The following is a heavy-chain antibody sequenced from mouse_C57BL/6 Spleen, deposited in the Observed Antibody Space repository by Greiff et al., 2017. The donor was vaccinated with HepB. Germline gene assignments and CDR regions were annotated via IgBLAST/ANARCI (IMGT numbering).Heavy chain of an antibody. V-gene: IGHV1-26*01. CDR2: INPNNGGT. Sequence: EVQLQQSGPELVKPGASVKISCKASGYTFTDYYMNWVKQSHGKSLEWIGDINPNNGGTSYNQKFKGKATLTVDKSSSTAYMELRSLTSEDSAVYYCARPFYYDYEGWYFDVWGTGTTVTVSS. CDR3: ARPFYYDYEGWYFDV. CDR1: GYTFTDYY. J-gene: IGHJ1*03. D-gene: IGHD2-4*01.